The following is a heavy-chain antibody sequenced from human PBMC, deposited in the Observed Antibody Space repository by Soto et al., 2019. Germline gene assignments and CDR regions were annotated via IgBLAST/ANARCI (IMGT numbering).Heavy chain of an antibody. Sequence: SVKVSCKASGGTFSSYAISWVRQAPGQGLEWMGGIIPIFGTANYAQRFQGRVTITADESTSTAYMELSSLRSEDTAVYYCATGGGNSDPEFDPWGQGTLVTVSS. J-gene: IGHJ5*02. CDR2: IIPIFGTA. D-gene: IGHD2-21*02. V-gene: IGHV1-69*13. CDR1: GGTFSSYA. CDR3: ATGGGNSDPEFDP.